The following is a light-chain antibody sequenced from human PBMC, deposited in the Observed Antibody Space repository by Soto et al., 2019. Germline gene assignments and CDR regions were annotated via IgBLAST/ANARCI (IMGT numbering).Light chain of an antibody. CDR2: GAS. Sequence: EIVLTQSPGTLSLSPGERATLSCRASQSINSRYLAWYQQKPGQAPRLLIYGASSRATGIPDRFSGSGPGTDFTLTISRLEPEDFAVYYCQQFGSSPGFTFGPGTIVDIK. V-gene: IGKV3-20*01. J-gene: IGKJ3*01. CDR1: QSINSRY. CDR3: QQFGSSPGFT.